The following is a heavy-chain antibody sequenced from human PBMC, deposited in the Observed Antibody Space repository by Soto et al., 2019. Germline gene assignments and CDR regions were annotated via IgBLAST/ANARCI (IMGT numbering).Heavy chain of an antibody. D-gene: IGHD6-13*01. CDR3: AKEVAAAGTGYYYYYMDV. J-gene: IGHJ6*03. CDR2: ISGSGGNT. Sequence: GGSLRLSCAASGFTFSSYAMSWVRQAPGKGLEWVSAISGSGGNTYYADSVKGRFTISRDNSKNTLYLQMNSLRAEDRAVYYCAKEVAAAGTGYYYYYMDVWGKGTTVTVSS. CDR1: GFTFSSYA. V-gene: IGHV3-23*01.